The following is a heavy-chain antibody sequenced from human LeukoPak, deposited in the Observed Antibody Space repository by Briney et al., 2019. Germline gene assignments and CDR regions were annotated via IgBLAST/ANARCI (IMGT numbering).Heavy chain of an antibody. CDR1: GFTFSSYS. Sequence: GGSLRLSCAASGFTFSSYSMNWVRQAPGKGLEWVSSISSSSSYIYYADSVKGRFTIPRDNAKNSLYLQMNSLRAEDTAVYYCARDPDILTGYSLDYYMDVWGKGTTVTVSS. J-gene: IGHJ6*03. D-gene: IGHD3-9*01. CDR3: ARDPDILTGYSLDYYMDV. CDR2: ISSSSSYI. V-gene: IGHV3-21*01.